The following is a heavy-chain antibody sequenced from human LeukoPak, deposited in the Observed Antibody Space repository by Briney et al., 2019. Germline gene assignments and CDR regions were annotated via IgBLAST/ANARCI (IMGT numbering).Heavy chain of an antibody. CDR1: GFTFSSYA. D-gene: IGHD3-3*01. Sequence: GGSLRLSCAASGFTFSSYAMSWVRQAPGKGLEWVSAISGSGGSTYYADSVKGRFTTSRDNSKNTLYLQMNSLRAEDTAVYYCATPEQNFGVTYYFDYWGQGTLVTVSS. V-gene: IGHV3-23*01. CDR2: ISGSGGST. J-gene: IGHJ4*02. CDR3: ATPEQNFGVTYYFDY.